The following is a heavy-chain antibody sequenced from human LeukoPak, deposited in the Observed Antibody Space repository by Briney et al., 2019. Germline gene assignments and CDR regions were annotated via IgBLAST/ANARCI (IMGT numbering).Heavy chain of an antibody. CDR3: ARGTRWLTGPPDY. J-gene: IGHJ4*02. CDR1: GFTFSDYY. V-gene: IGHV3-11*04. CDR2: ISSSGNTI. Sequence: PGGSLRLSCAVSGFTFSDYYMSWIRQAPGKGLEWVSYISSSGNTIYYADSVKGRFTISRDNAKNSLYLQMNSLRAEDTAVYYCARGTRWLTGPPDYWGQGTLVTVSS. D-gene: IGHD7-27*01.